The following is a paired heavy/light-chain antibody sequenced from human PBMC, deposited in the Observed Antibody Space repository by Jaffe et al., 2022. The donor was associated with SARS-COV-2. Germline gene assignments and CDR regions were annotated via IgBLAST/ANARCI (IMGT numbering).Light chain of an antibody. V-gene: IGLV2-18*02. J-gene: IGLJ3*02. CDR3: TSFTTSSTWV. CDR1: SSDVGRYNR. Sequence: QSALTQPPSVSGSPGQSVTISCTGTSSDVGRYNRVSWYQQSPGTAPRLMIYEVSYRPSGVPDRFSGSKSGNTASLTISGLQAEDEADYYCTSFTTSSTWVFGGGTKLTVL. CDR2: EVS.
Heavy chain of an antibody. V-gene: IGHV4-39*01. D-gene: IGHD2-2*01. Sequence: QLQLQESGPGLVKPSETLSLTCTVSGGSMSSSSYYWGWIRQPPGKGLEWIGSMYYSGSTYYNPSLKSRVTMSVDTSKNQFSLKLNSVTATDTAVYYCARLPSPTATDGFHIWGQGTMVAVSS. J-gene: IGHJ3*02. CDR3: ARLPSPTATDGFHI. CDR2: MYYSGST. CDR1: GGSMSSSSYY.